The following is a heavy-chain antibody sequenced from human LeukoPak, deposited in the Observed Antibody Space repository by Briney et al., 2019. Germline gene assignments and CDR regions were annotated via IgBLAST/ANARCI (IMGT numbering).Heavy chain of an antibody. J-gene: IGHJ4*02. Sequence: GGSLRLSCAASGFTFNRYAIHWVRQAPGKGLEWVTVIASDGNDQHYADSVKGRFTISRDNSKNTVFLQMNSLRIEDTAVYYCASLTTLDYWGQGTLVTVSS. CDR2: IASDGNDQ. CDR1: GFTFNRYA. CDR3: ASLTTLDY. D-gene: IGHD4-11*01. V-gene: IGHV3-30-3*01.